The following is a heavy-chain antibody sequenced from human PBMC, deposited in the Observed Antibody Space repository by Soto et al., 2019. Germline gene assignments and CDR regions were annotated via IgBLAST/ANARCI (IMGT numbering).Heavy chain of an antibody. CDR2: ISYDGSNK. D-gene: IGHD1-26*01. V-gene: IGHV3-30-3*01. Sequence: QVQLVESGGGVVQPGRSLRLSCAASGFTFSSYAMHWVRQAPGKGLEWVAVISYDGSNKYYADSVKGRFTISRDNSKNTLYLQMNSLRAEDTAVYYYARDPPYSGSYYFDYWGQGTLVTVSS. CDR3: ARDPPYSGSYYFDY. J-gene: IGHJ4*02. CDR1: GFTFSSYA.